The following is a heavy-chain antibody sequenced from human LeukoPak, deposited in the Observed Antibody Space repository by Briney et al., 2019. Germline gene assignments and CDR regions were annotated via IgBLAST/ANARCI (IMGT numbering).Heavy chain of an antibody. D-gene: IGHD2-15*01. J-gene: IGHJ2*01. CDR3: ARVRIPPDSYWYFDL. CDR1: GDTVSSISAA. Sequence: SQTLSLTCAISGDTVSSISAAWSWIRQSPSRGLEWLGRTSYRSKWYNDYAVSVKRRITINPDTSKNQFSLQLNSVTPENTAVYYCARVRIPPDSYWYFDLWGRGTLVTVSS. CDR2: TSYRSKWYN. V-gene: IGHV6-1*01.